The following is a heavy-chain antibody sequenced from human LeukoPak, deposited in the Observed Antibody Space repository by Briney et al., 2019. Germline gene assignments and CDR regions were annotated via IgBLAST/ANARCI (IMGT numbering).Heavy chain of an antibody. V-gene: IGHV1-2*06. CDR1: GYTFTGYY. CDR2: INPNNGGT. CDR3: AGEDNSSGYRPFDI. D-gene: IGHD3-22*01. J-gene: IGHJ3*02. Sequence: LVASVKVSCKASGYTFTGYYMHWVRQAPGQGLDWMGRINPNNGGTNYAQKFQGRVTMTRDMSMSTAYMELSRLRSDDTAVYYCAGEDNSSGYRPFDIWGQGTMVTVPS.